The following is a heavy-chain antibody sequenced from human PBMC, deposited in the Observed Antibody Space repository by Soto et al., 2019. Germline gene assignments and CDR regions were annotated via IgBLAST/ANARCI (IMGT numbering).Heavy chain of an antibody. CDR2: IYYSGST. D-gene: IGHD2-2*01. J-gene: IGHJ4*02. CDR1: GGSISSGGYY. V-gene: IGHV4-31*03. CDR3: ARSVVPALYFDY. Sequence: KTSETLSLTCTVSGGSISSGGYYWSWIRQHPGKGLEWIGYIYYSGSTYYNPSLKSRVTISVDTSKNQFSLKLSSVTAADTAVYYCARSVVPALYFDYWGQGTLVTVSS.